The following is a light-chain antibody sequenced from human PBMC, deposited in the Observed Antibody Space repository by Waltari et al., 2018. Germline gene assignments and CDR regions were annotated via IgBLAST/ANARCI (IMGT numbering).Light chain of an antibody. CDR3: QQYNNWPPLT. J-gene: IGKJ4*01. CDR1: QSVGNN. Sequence: EVVMTQSPATLSVSPGERVTLFCRASQSVGNNVAWYQQKPGQAPRLLIHVASTRATGVPDRFSGSGSGTEFTLTVTSLQSEDFAVYYCQQYNNWPPLTFGGGTKVDLK. CDR2: VAS. V-gene: IGKV3-15*01.